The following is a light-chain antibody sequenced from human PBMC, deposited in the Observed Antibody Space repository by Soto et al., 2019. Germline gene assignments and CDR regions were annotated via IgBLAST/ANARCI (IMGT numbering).Light chain of an antibody. CDR1: QRISND. J-gene: IGKJ1*01. CDR3: QRYNNWPRT. V-gene: IGKV3-15*01. CDR2: DAS. Sequence: MTQSPATLSASPGDRVTLSCRASQRISNDLAWYQQKAGKAPRLLIYDASTRDTGVPARFSVSGSGTEFPLTIGSLQSEDFAVYYCQRYNNWPRTFGQGTKVDIK.